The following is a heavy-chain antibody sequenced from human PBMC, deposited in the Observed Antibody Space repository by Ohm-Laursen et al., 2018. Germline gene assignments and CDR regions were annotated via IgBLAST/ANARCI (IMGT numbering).Heavy chain of an antibody. CDR1: GFTVSSNY. Sequence: GSLRLSCAASGFTVSSNYMSWVRQAPGKGLEWVSVIYSGGSTYYADSVKGRFTISRDNSKNTLYLQMNSLRAEDTAVYYCARVAHSSGWAYHYYYYGMDVWGQGTTVTVSS. V-gene: IGHV3-53*01. J-gene: IGHJ6*02. CDR2: IYSGGST. CDR3: ARVAHSSGWAYHYYYYGMDV. D-gene: IGHD6-19*01.